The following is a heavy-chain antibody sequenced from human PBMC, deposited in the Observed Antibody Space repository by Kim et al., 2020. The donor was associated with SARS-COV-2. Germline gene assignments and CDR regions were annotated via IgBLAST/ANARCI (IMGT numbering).Heavy chain of an antibody. J-gene: IGHJ4*02. D-gene: IGHD3-3*01. CDR2: IKQDGSEK. CDR3: ARDLEGQPQPWGGYYFDY. CDR1: GFTFSSYW. V-gene: IGHV3-7*01. Sequence: GGSLRLSCAASGFTFSSYWMSWVRQAPGKGLEWVANIKQDGSEKYYVDSVKGRFTISRDNAKNSLYLQMNSLRAEDTAVYYCARDLEGQPQPWGGYYFDYWGQGTLVTVSS.